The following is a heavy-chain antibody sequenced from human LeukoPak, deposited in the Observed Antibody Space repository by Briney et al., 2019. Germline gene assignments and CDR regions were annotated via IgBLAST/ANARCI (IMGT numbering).Heavy chain of an antibody. V-gene: IGHV3-66*01. Sequence: GGSLRLSCAASGFTVSSNYMSWVRQAPGKGLEWVSVIYSGGSTYYADSVKGRFTISRDNSKNTLYLQLNSLKAEDTAVYYCARDPDGYRQGHHFDYWGQGTLVTVSS. CDR2: IYSGGST. CDR1: GFTVSSNY. CDR3: ARDPDGYRQGHHFDY. J-gene: IGHJ4*02. D-gene: IGHD5-18*01.